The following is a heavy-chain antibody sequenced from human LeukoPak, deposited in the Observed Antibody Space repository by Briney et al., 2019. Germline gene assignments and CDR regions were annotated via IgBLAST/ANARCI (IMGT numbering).Heavy chain of an antibody. D-gene: IGHD2-15*01. CDR3: ARASHCSDSHCHNLAWFGP. V-gene: IGHV4-4*07. CDR1: GGSISNFY. Sequence: SETLSLTCTVSGGSISNFYWSWIRQPAGKGLEWIGRISSTGSTNYNPSLKSRVTILVDTSKNQFSLRLTSVTAADTAIYYCARASHCSDSHCHNLAWFGPWGQGTPVTVSS. CDR2: ISSTGST. J-gene: IGHJ5*02.